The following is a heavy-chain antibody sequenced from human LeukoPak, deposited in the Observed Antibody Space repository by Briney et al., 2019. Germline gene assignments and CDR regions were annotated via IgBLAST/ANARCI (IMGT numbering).Heavy chain of an antibody. CDR3: LRDKGRVPFSRGWTDC. J-gene: IGHJ4*02. V-gene: IGHV3-74*01. CDR1: GFTFSNYW. D-gene: IGHD6-19*01. CDR2: MNTDGSTT. Sequence: PGGSLRLSCAASGFTFSNYWMYWVRHPPGKGVVWVSRMNTDGSTTIYAGSVKGRFTISRENARNRLYLQINSLRADDTAGYYLLRDKGRVPFSRGWTDCWGEATLVTV.